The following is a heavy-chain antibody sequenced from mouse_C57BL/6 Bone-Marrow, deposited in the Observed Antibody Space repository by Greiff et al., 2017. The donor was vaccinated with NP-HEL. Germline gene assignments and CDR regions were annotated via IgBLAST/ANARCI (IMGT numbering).Heavy chain of an antibody. CDR3: AREGYDYERYFDY. Sequence: VQLQQPGAELVKPGASVKLSCKASGYTFTSYWMQWVKQRPGQGLEWIGEIDPSDSYTNYKQKFKGKATLTVDTSSSTAYMQLSSLTSEDSAVYYCAREGYDYERYFDYWGQGTTLTVSS. V-gene: IGHV1-50*01. J-gene: IGHJ2*01. CDR1: GYTFTSYW. CDR2: IDPSDSYT. D-gene: IGHD2-4*01.